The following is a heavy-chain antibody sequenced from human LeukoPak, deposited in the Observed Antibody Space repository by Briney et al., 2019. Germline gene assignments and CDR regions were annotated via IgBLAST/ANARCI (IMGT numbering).Heavy chain of an antibody. V-gene: IGHV3-7*01. Sequence: GGSLRLSCAASGFTFSTYWMGWVRQAPGKVLEWVAKIKPDGSEIDHVDSVKGRFTISRDNAKNSLYLQLNSLRAEDTAVYYCARSRFYFDYWGQGTLVTVSS. J-gene: IGHJ4*02. CDR2: IKPDGSEI. CDR3: ARSRFYFDY. CDR1: GFTFSTYW.